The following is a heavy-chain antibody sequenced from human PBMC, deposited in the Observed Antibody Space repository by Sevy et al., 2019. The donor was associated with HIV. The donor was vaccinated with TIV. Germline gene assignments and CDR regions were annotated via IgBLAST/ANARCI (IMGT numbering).Heavy chain of an antibody. V-gene: IGHV3-33*01. CDR3: ARESGVGWFVDY. Sequence: GGSLRLSCEASGFTFSSYAIHWVRQAPGKGLEWVAVIWSDSNNKYYTDSVKGRFTISRDNAKNTQYLQMNSLRVDDTAVYYCARESGVGWFVDYWGQGTLVTVSS. D-gene: IGHD6-19*01. CDR1: GFTFSSYA. CDR2: IWSDSNNK. J-gene: IGHJ4*02.